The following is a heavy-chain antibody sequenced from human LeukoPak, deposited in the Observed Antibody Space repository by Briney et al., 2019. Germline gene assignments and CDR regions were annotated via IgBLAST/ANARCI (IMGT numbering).Heavy chain of an antibody. CDR3: ARVHATGYFSLDLGY. Sequence: ASVKVSFKASGYTFTGYFMHWVRQAPGQGLDWMGRINPNTGGTKYAQKFQGRVTMTRDTSIGTAYMELSTVTSDDTAVYFCARVHATGYFSLDLGYWGQGTLVTVSS. J-gene: IGHJ4*02. D-gene: IGHD3-9*01. CDR2: INPNTGGT. CDR1: GYTFTGYF. V-gene: IGHV1-2*06.